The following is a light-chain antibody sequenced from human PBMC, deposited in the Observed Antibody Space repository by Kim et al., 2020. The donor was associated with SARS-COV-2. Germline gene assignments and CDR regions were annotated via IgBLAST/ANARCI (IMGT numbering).Light chain of an antibody. J-gene: IGLJ1*01. CDR2: DDT. CDR3: QAWDSSTFYV. Sequence: VSPEQTASITCSGDKLRDRYTSWYQQKPGQSPVLVIYDDTKRPSGIPERFSGSNSGNTATLTISGTQAMDEADYYCQAWDSSTFYVFGTGTKVTVL. V-gene: IGLV3-1*01. CDR1: KLRDRY.